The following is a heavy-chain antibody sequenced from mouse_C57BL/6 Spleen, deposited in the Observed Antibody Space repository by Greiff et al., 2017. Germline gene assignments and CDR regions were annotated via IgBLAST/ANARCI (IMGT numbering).Heavy chain of an antibody. V-gene: IGHV1-64*01. D-gene: IGHD2-4*01. Sequence: QVQLQQPGAELVKPGASVKLSCKASGYTFTSYWMHWVKQRPGQGLERIGMIHPNSGSTNYNEKFKSKATLTVEKSSSPAYMKLSSLTSEDSAVYYCARYDYDGYFDYWGQGTTLTVSS. J-gene: IGHJ2*01. CDR1: GYTFTSYW. CDR2: IHPNSGST. CDR3: ARYDYDGYFDY.